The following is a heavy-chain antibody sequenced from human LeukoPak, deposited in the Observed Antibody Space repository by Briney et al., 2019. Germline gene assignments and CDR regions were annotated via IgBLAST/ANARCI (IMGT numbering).Heavy chain of an antibody. CDR2: IKQDGSEK. J-gene: IGHJ4*02. Sequence: GGSLRLSCAASGFTFSSYWMSWVRQAPGKGLEWVANIKQDGSEKYYVDSVKGRFTISRDNAKNSLYLQMNSLRAEDTAVHYCARELQLGYCTGGVCRSFDYWGQGTLVTVSS. CDR1: GFTFSSYW. D-gene: IGHD2-8*02. V-gene: IGHV3-7*01. CDR3: ARELQLGYCTGGVCRSFDY.